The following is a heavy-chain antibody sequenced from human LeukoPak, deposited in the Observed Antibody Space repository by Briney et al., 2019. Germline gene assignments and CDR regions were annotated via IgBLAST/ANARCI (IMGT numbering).Heavy chain of an antibody. Sequence: GGSPRLSCAASGFTLSNYGMHWVRQAPGKRLEWVAFTRYDTNDKYYADSVKGRFTISRDNSKNTLYLQMNSLRAEDTAIYYCAKNGDRRVGPTASFDYWGQGTLVSVSS. CDR1: GFTLSNYG. V-gene: IGHV3-30*02. CDR2: TRYDTNDK. J-gene: IGHJ4*02. CDR3: AKNGDRRVGPTASFDY. D-gene: IGHD1-26*01.